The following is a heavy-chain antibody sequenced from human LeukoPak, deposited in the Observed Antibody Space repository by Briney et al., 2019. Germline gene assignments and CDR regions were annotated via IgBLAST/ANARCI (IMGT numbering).Heavy chain of an antibody. V-gene: IGHV4-39*07. CDR3: ARDTGAVAAAWFDP. CDR1: GGSISSSSYY. Sequence: SETLSLTCTVSGGSISSSSYYWGWIRQPPGEGLEWIGCIYYSGSTYYNPSLKSRVTISVDTSKNQFSLKLSSVTAADTAVYYCARDTGAVAAAWFDPWGQGTLVTVSS. D-gene: IGHD6-19*01. CDR2: IYYSGST. J-gene: IGHJ5*02.